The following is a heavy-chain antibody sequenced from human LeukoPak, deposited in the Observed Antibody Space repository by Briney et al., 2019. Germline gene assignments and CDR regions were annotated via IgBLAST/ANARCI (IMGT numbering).Heavy chain of an antibody. CDR2: SYSSGST. CDR1: SGSISSGTYY. J-gene: IGHJ3*01. D-gene: IGHD2-8*01. Sequence: PSETLSLTCTVSSGSISSGTYYWSWIRKPAGKGLEYIGRSYSSGSTNYNPSLKSRVSISVDTSKNQFSLKLHSVTAADTAEYYCARGYCTNGVCFGQNENGFDVWGQGTRVVVSS. CDR3: ARGYCTNGVCFGQNENGFDV. V-gene: IGHV4-61*02.